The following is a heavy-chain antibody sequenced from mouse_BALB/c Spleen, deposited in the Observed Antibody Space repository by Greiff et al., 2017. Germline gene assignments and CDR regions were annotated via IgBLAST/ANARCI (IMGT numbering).Heavy chain of an antibody. CDR1: GFDFSRYW. CDR3: ARPGYGNLYAMDY. V-gene: IGHV4-1*02. J-gene: IGHJ4*01. D-gene: IGHD2-10*02. Sequence: EVKLVESGGGLVQPGGSLKLSCAASGFDFSRYWMSWVRQAPGKGLEWIGEINPDSSTINYTPSLKDKFIISRDNAKNTLYLQMSKVRSEDTALYYCARPGYGNLYAMDYWGQGTSVTVSS. CDR2: INPDSSTI.